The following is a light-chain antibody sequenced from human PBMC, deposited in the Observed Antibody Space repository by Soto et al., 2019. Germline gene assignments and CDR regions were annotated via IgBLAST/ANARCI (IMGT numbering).Light chain of an antibody. J-gene: IGKJ1*01. Sequence: DIQMTQSPSPLSASVGARVTITCRASQSISSWLAWYQQKPGKAPKLLIYDASSLESGVPPRFSGSGSGTESTLTISSLQPDDFATYYCQQYNSYSPWTFGQGTKVEIK. V-gene: IGKV1-5*01. CDR3: QQYNSYSPWT. CDR2: DAS. CDR1: QSISSW.